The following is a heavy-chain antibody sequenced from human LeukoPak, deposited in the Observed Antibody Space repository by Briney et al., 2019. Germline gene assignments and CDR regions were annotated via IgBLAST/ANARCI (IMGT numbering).Heavy chain of an antibody. CDR3: AKGRYYNILTGYPRQYYFDY. V-gene: IGHV3-30*02. CDR2: IRYDGSNK. D-gene: IGHD3-9*01. J-gene: IGHJ4*02. CDR1: EFTFSRYG. Sequence: GGSLRLSCAASEFTFSRYGVHWVRQAPGKGLEWVAFIRYDGSNKYYADSVKGRFTISRDNSKNTLYLQMNSLRAEDTAVYYCAKGRYYNILTGYPRQYYFDYWGQGTLVTVSS.